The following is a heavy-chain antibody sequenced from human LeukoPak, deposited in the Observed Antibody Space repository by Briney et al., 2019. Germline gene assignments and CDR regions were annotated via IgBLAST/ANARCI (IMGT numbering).Heavy chain of an antibody. CDR1: GGSFSGYY. CDR3: ARGQIMITFGGVIVQSDAFDI. D-gene: IGHD3-16*02. J-gene: IGHJ3*02. Sequence: PSETLSLTCAVYGGSFSGYYWSWIRQPPGKGLEWIGEINHSGSTNYNPSLKSRVTISVDRSKNQFSLKLSSVTAADTAVYYCARGQIMITFGGVIVQSDAFDIWGQGTMVTVSS. CDR2: INHSGST. V-gene: IGHV4-34*01.